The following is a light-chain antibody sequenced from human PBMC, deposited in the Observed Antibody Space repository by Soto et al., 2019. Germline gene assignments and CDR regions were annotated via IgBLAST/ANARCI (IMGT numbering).Light chain of an antibody. CDR3: SSYTRSSTRV. Sequence: QSALTQPASVSGSPGQSITISCTGTSSDVGGYNYVSWYQQHPGKAPKLMIYEVSNRPSGVSDRFAGSKSGNTASLTISGRQAEDEADYYGSSYTRSSTRVFGGGTKLTVL. V-gene: IGLV2-14*01. J-gene: IGLJ3*02. CDR2: EVS. CDR1: SSDVGGYNY.